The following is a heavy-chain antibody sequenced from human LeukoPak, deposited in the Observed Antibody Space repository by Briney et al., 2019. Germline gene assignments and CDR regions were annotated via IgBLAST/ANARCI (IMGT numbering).Heavy chain of an antibody. V-gene: IGHV3-48*03. CDR3: ARVSRYANDY. Sequence: GGSLRLSCAASGFTFSSYEMNWVRQAPGKGLEWVSDISSSGRIIYYADSVKGRFTISRDNTKNSLYLQMNSLRAEDTAVYYCARVSRYANDYWGQGTPVTVSS. J-gene: IGHJ4*02. CDR1: GFTFSSYE. D-gene: IGHD2-2*01. CDR2: ISSSGRII.